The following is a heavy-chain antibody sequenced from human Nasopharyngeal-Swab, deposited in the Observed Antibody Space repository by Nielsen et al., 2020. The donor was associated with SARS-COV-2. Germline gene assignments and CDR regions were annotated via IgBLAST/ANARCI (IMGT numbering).Heavy chain of an antibody. CDR2: VWYDGSNK. Sequence: GGSLRLSCAASGFTFSSYGMHWVRQAPGKGLEWVAVVWYDGSNKYYADSVKGRFTISRDNSKNTLYLQMNSLRAEDTAVYYCAKEGIVGGSPLLVCFDCWGQGTLVTVSS. J-gene: IGHJ4*02. CDR3: AKEGIVGGSPLLVCFDC. CDR1: GFTFSSYG. D-gene: IGHD1-26*01. V-gene: IGHV3-33*06.